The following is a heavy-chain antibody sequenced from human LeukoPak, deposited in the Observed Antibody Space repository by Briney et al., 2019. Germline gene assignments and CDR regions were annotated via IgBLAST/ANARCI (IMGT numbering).Heavy chain of an antibody. D-gene: IGHD3-22*01. CDR2: ISSSSSYI. CDR3: ARDYGDYYYDSSGYSDY. Sequence: PGGSLRLSCAASGFTFSSYSMYWVRQAPGKGLKWVSSISSSSSYIYYADSVKGRFTVSRDNAKNSLYLQMNSLRAEDTAVYYCARDYGDYYYDSSGYSDYWGQGTLVTVSS. CDR1: GFTFSSYS. J-gene: IGHJ4*02. V-gene: IGHV3-21*01.